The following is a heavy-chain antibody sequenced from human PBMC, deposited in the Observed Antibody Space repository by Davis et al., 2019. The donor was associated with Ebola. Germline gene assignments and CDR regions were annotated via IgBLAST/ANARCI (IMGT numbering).Heavy chain of an antibody. CDR3: ARGIAAAGTSH. CDR2: ISTYNGNT. V-gene: IGHV1-18*01. Sequence: ASVKVSCKASGGTFSSYAISWVRQAPGQGLEWMGWISTYNGNTNYAQKVQGRVTITRDTSASTAYMELSSLRSEDTAVYYCARGIAAAGTSHWGQGTLVTVSS. J-gene: IGHJ4*02. CDR1: GGTFSSYA. D-gene: IGHD6-13*01.